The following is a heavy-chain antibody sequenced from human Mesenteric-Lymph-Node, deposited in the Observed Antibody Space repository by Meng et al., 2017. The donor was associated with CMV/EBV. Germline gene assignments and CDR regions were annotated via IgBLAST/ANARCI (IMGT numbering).Heavy chain of an antibody. CDR3: ARDYYGSGRVDP. Sequence: CIVYGESLTSYYWSWIRRPPGKGLEWIGEIYHSGSTNYNPSLKSRVTMSVDKSKNQFSLKLSSVTAADTAVYYCARDYYGSGRVDPWGQGTLVTVSS. CDR2: IYHSGST. CDR1: GESLTSYY. J-gene: IGHJ5*02. V-gene: IGHV4-34*01. D-gene: IGHD3-10*01.